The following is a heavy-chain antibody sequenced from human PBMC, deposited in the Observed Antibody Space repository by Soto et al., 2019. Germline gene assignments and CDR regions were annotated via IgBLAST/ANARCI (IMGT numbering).Heavy chain of an antibody. CDR1: GYTFPSYY. J-gene: IGHJ5*02. V-gene: IGHV1-46*01. CDR3: ALPPDGYYKGNSDWFDP. Sequence: ASVQGSCKASGYTFPSYYRHWVRQAPGQGLEWMGIINPSNSTNYAQKFQGRVTITADKSTSTAYMGLSSLRSEDTAVYYCALPPDGYYKGNSDWFDPWGQGTLVTVSS. D-gene: IGHD3-9*01. CDR2: INPSNST.